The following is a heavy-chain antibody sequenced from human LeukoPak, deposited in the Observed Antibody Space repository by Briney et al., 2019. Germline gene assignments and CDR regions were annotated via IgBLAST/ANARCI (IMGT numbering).Heavy chain of an antibody. Sequence: SVKVSCKASGGTFSSYAISWVRQAPGQGLEWMGGIIPIFGTANYAQNFQGRVTITADESTSTAYMELSSLRSEDTAVYYCARDRWGMYYFDHWGQGTLVTVSS. V-gene: IGHV1-69*13. CDR2: IIPIFGTA. D-gene: IGHD4-23*01. J-gene: IGHJ4*02. CDR3: ARDRWGMYYFDH. CDR1: GGTFSSYA.